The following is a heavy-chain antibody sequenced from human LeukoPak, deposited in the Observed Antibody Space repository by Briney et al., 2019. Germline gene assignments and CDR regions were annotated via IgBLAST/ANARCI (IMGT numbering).Heavy chain of an antibody. CDR3: ERDQVLWWKPVGNFDL. Sequence: TGGSLRLSCAASGFTFSTYGMHWVRQAPGKGLVWVSRLNTDGSTTDYADSVKGRFSISRDNAKNTLYLQMNSLRVEDTAVYYCERDQVLWWKPVGNFDLWGRGTLVTVSS. D-gene: IGHD2-21*01. CDR1: GFTFSTYG. J-gene: IGHJ2*01. CDR2: LNTDGSTT. V-gene: IGHV3-74*01.